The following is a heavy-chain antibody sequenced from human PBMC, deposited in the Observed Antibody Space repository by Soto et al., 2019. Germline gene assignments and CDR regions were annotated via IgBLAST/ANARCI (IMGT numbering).Heavy chain of an antibody. J-gene: IGHJ4*02. Sequence: EVQLLESGGGLVQPGGSLRLSCAASGFTFSRYAMSWVRQAPGKGLEWVSAISGSGGSTYYADSVKGRFTISRDNSKNTLYLQMNSLRAEDTAVYYCAKRAEYCSGGSCHPWYFDYWGQGTLVTVSS. CDR3: AKRAEYCSGGSCHPWYFDY. V-gene: IGHV3-23*01. D-gene: IGHD2-15*01. CDR2: ISGSGGST. CDR1: GFTFSRYA.